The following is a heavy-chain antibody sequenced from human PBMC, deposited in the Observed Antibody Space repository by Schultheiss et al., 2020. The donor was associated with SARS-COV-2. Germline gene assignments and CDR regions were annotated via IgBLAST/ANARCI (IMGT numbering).Heavy chain of an antibody. V-gene: IGHV4-34*01. CDR3: ASEGSSGWYVWFDP. CDR1: GGSFSGYY. CDR2: INHSGST. D-gene: IGHD6-19*01. Sequence: SETLSLTCAVYGGSFSGYYWSWIRQPPGKGLEWIGEINHSGSTNYNPSLKSRVTISVDTSKNQFSLKLSSVTAADTAVYYCASEGSSGWYVWFDPWGQGTLVTVSS. J-gene: IGHJ5*02.